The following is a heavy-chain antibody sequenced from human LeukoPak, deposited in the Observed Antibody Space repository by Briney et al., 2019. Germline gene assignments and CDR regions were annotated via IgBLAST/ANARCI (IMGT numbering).Heavy chain of an antibody. Sequence: SETLSLTCAVYGGSFSGYYWSWIRQPPGKGLEWIGYIYNSGSIHYNPSLKSRVTISVDTSKNQFSLNLSSVTAADTAVYYCARVGEMATIRDWGQGSLVTVSS. CDR3: ARVGEMATIRD. V-gene: IGHV4-59*01. CDR2: IYNSGSI. CDR1: GGSFSGYY. J-gene: IGHJ4*02. D-gene: IGHD5-24*01.